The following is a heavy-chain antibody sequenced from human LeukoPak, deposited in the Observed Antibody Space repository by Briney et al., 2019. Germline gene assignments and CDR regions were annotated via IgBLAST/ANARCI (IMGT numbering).Heavy chain of an antibody. D-gene: IGHD2-2*01. CDR2: MNPNSGNT. J-gene: IGHJ6*03. V-gene: IGHV1-8*03. Sequence: ASVKVSCKASGYTFTSYDINWVRQATGQGLEWMGWMNPNSGNTGYAQKFQGRVTITRNTSISTAYMELSSLRSEDTAVYYCARVAIVVVPAATYYYYYYMDVWGKGTTVTVSS. CDR1: GYTFTSYD. CDR3: ARVAIVVVPAATYYYYYYMDV.